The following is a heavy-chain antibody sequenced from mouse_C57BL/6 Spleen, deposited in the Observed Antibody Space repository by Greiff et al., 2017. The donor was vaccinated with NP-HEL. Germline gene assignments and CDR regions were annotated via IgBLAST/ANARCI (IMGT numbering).Heavy chain of an antibody. Sequence: EVKLMESGGGLVKPGGSLKLSCAASGFTFSSYAMSWVRQTPEKRLEWVATISDGGSYTYYPDNVKGRFTISRDNAKNNLYLQMSHLKSEDTAVYYCARGALNWDYFDYWGQGTTLTVSS. D-gene: IGHD4-1*01. CDR1: GFTFSSYA. V-gene: IGHV5-4*03. CDR2: ISDGGSYT. CDR3: ARGALNWDYFDY. J-gene: IGHJ2*01.